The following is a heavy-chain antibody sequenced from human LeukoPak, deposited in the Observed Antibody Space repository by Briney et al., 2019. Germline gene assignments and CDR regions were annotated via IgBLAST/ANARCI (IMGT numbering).Heavy chain of an antibody. Sequence: RPSETLSLTCTVSGGSMSSSSYYWSWIRQPPGKGLEWIGYIYYSGSTNYNPSLKSRVTISVDTSKNQFSLKLSSVTAADTAVYYCARLGGSYLPYYYYYMDVWGKGTTVTVSS. V-gene: IGHV4-61*01. CDR3: ARLGGSYLPYYYYYMDV. CDR2: IYYSGST. CDR1: GGSMSSSSYY. D-gene: IGHD1-26*01. J-gene: IGHJ6*03.